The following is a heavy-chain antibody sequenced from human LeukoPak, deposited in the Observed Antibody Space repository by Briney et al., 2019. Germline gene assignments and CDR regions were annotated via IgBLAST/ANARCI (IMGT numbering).Heavy chain of an antibody. D-gene: IGHD3-22*01. V-gene: IGHV3-48*01. CDR2: ISSSSTI. CDR3: ARDHHRRHYDSQARDTFDI. J-gene: IGHJ3*02. CDR1: GFIFNTYT. Sequence: GGSLRLSCTASGFIFNTYTMNWVRQAPGKGLEWVSYISSSSTIYYADSVQGRFTISRDNAKNSLYLQMNSLRAEDTALYYCARDHHRRHYDSQARDTFDIWGQGTMVTVSS.